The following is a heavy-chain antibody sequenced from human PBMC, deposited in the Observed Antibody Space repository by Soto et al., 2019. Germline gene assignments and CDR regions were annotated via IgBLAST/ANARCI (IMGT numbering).Heavy chain of an antibody. V-gene: IGHV4-31*03. J-gene: IGHJ6*02. CDR1: GGSISSGGYY. Sequence: LSLTCTVSGGSISSGGYYWSWIRQHPGKGLEWIGYIYYSGSTYYNPSLKSRVTISVDTSKNQFSLKLSSVTAADTAVYYCARDRRGVVVAATPDYYYYGMDVWGQGTTVTVSS. D-gene: IGHD2-15*01. CDR3: ARDRRGVVVAATPDYYYYGMDV. CDR2: IYYSGST.